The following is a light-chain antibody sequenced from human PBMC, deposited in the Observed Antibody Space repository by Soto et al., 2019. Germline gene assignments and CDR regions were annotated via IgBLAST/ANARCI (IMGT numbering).Light chain of an antibody. CDR3: QQYDNLLLT. CDR2: DAS. J-gene: IGKJ4*01. V-gene: IGKV1-33*01. Sequence: DIQMTQSPSSLSASVGDRVTITCQASQDISNYLNWYQQKPGKAPKLLIYDASNLETGVPSRFSGSGSGTDFTFTISSLQPEAIATYYCQQYDNLLLTFGGGTKVDIK. CDR1: QDISNY.